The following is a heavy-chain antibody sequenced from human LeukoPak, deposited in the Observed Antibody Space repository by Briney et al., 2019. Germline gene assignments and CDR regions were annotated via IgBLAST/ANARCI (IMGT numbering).Heavy chain of an antibody. CDR3: ARGHCGGDCYPFQGFDP. J-gene: IGHJ5*02. V-gene: IGHV3-48*03. CDR2: ISNRGSTT. Sequence: GSLRLSCAASGFSFSSFEMNWVRQAPGKGLEWISYISNRGSTTYCADSVKGRFTISRDNAKNSLYLHMSSLRAEDTAIYYCARGHCGGDCYPFQGFDPWGQGTLVTVSS. D-gene: IGHD2-21*02. CDR1: GFSFSSFE.